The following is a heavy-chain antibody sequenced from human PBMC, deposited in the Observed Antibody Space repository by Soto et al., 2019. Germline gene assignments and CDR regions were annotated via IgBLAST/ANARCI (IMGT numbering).Heavy chain of an antibody. V-gene: IGHV1-3*01. CDR1: GYTFTSYA. CDR3: ARLGYCSGGSCGYYYYMDV. J-gene: IGHJ6*03. D-gene: IGHD2-15*01. CDR2: INAGNGNT. Sequence: ASVKVSCKASGYTFTSYAMHWVRQAPGQRLEWMGWINAGNGNTKYSQKFQGRVTITRDTSASTAYMELSSLRSEDTAVYYCARLGYCSGGSCGYYYYMDVWGKGTTVTVSS.